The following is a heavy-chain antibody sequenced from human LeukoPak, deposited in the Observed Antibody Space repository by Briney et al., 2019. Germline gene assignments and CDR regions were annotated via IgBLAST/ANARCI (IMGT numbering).Heavy chain of an antibody. CDR3: ARHKYASYYDILTGSDY. V-gene: IGHV3-11*04. D-gene: IGHD3-9*01. J-gene: IGHJ4*02. CDR2: ISSTGGTI. CDR1: GFTFSDYY. Sequence: GGSLRLSCAASGFTFSDYYMSWVRQAPGKGLEWISYISSTGGTIYYADSVKGRFTISRDNAKNSLYLQMNSLRAEDTAVYYCARHKYASYYDILTGSDYWGQGTLVTVSS.